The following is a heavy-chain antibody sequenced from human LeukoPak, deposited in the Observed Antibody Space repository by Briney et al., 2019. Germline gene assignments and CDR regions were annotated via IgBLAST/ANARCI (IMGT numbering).Heavy chain of an antibody. J-gene: IGHJ3*02. Sequence: TSETLSLTCTVSGGSISSYYCNWIRQPPGKGLEWIGYIYYSGSTNYNPSLKSRVTISVDTSKNQFSLKLRSVTAADTAVYYCAREVAGERAFDTWGQGTMVTVSS. V-gene: IGHV4-59*01. D-gene: IGHD2-15*01. CDR1: GGSISSYY. CDR2: IYYSGST. CDR3: AREVAGERAFDT.